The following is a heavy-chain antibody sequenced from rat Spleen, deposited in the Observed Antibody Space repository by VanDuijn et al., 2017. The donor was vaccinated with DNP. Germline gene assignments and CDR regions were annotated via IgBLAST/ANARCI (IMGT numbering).Heavy chain of an antibody. V-gene: IGHV5-29*01. Sequence: EVQLVESGGGLVQPGRSMKLSCAASGFTFSNYGMAWVRQAPTKGLEWVATISYDARTTYYRDSVKGRFTISRDNAQSTLYLQMDSLRSEDTATYYCARHRTIMPYYYSMDAWGQGASVTVSS. CDR1: GFTFSNYG. D-gene: IGHD1-12*01. CDR3: ARHRTIMPYYYSMDA. CDR2: ISYDARTT. J-gene: IGHJ4*01.